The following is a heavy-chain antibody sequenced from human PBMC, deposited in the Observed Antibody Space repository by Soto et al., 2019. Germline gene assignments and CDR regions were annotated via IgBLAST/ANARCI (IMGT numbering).Heavy chain of an antibody. Sequence: GASVKVSCKASGYSFTNNGISWVRQAPGQGLEWMGWISAYNGNTNYVKKFQGRVTMTTDTSTSTASMELRSLRSDDTAVYYCARVSYSGNWFVHSVAGPNWFDPWGQGTLVTVPQ. D-gene: IGHD6-13*01. V-gene: IGHV1-18*01. CDR2: ISAYNGNT. J-gene: IGHJ5*02. CDR3: ARVSYSGNWFVHSVAGPNWFDP. CDR1: GYSFTNNG.